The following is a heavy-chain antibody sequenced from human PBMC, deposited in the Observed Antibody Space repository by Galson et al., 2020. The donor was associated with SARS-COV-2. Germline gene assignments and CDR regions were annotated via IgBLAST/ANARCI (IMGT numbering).Heavy chain of an antibody. V-gene: IGHV4-59*01. D-gene: IGHD6-13*01. Sequence: SETLSLTCSVSGGSISTYYWSWIRQSPGKRLEWIAYIYYSGSRNYNPSLQNRVTISVDTSKNQFSLEMRSVTTADTAVYYCARGTEAAAGDCGYWGQGTLVTVSS. CDR1: GGSISTYY. J-gene: IGHJ4*02. CDR2: IYYSGSR. CDR3: ARGTEAAAGDCGY.